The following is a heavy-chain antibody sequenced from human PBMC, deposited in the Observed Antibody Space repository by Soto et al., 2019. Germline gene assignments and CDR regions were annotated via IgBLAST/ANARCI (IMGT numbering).Heavy chain of an antibody. CDR3: ARIGVSSGHESPDFDS. V-gene: IGHV1-18*01. CDR2: ISGFNGNT. J-gene: IGHJ4*02. CDR1: GYTFNFYG. D-gene: IGHD3-16*01. Sequence: ASVKVSCKASGYTFNFYGITWVRQAPGQGLEWMGWISGFNGNTNYAADLQGRVTMTTDTSTSTAYMELRGLRSDDTAVYYCARIGVSSGHESPDFDSCGKGTLVTVSS.